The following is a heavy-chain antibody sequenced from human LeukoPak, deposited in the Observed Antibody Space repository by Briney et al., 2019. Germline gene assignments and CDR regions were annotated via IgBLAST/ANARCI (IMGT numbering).Heavy chain of an antibody. CDR1: GFTFSGYG. V-gene: IGHV3-23*01. Sequence: PGGSLRLSCAASGFTFSGYGMSWVRQAPGKGLEWVSAISGSGGSTYYADSVKGRFTISRDNSKNTLYLQMNSLRAEDTAVYYCAKEAYYDFWSGSNYFDYWGQGTLVTVSS. J-gene: IGHJ4*02. CDR2: ISGSGGST. D-gene: IGHD3-3*01. CDR3: AKEAYYDFWSGSNYFDY.